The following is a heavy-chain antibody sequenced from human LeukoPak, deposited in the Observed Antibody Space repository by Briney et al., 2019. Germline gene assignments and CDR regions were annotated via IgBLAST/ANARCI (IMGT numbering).Heavy chain of an antibody. V-gene: IGHV3-9*01. CDR3: AKVSPESRSYYYDSSGYYFDY. D-gene: IGHD3-22*01. Sequence: ALRLSCSASGFTFDDYAMHWVRQAPGKGLEWVSGISWNSGSIGYADSVKGRFTISRDNAKNSLYLQMNSLRAEDTALYYCAKVSPESRSYYYDSSGYYFDYWGQGTLVTVSS. J-gene: IGHJ4*02. CDR2: ISWNSGSI. CDR1: GFTFDDYA.